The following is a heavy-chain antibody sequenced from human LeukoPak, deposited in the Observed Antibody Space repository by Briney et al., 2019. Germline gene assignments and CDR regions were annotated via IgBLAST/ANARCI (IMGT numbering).Heavy chain of an antibody. CDR2: ISYDGSNK. CDR1: GFTFSSYG. J-gene: IGHJ4*02. V-gene: IGHV3-30*18. Sequence: SLRLSCAASGFTFSSYGMHWVRQAPGKGLEWVAVISYDGSNKYYADSVKGRFTISRDNSKNTLYLQMNSLRAEDTAVYYCANIIAAAGYFDYWGQGTLVTVSS. CDR3: ANIIAAAGYFDY. D-gene: IGHD6-13*01.